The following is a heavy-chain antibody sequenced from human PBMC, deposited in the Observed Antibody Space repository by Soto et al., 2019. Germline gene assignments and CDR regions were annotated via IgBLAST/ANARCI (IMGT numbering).Heavy chain of an antibody. V-gene: IGHV3-23*01. D-gene: IGHD5-18*01. CDR2: ITGGGGTT. J-gene: IGHJ4*02. CDR1: GFTFISYA. CDR3: AKEYSSVSRGSFDY. Sequence: PGGSLRLSCAASGFTFISYAMSWVRQAPGKGLEWVSGITGGGGTTFYADSVKGRFTISRDNSKNTVYLQMNNVRADDTAVYYCAKEYSSVSRGSFDYWGQGALVTVSS.